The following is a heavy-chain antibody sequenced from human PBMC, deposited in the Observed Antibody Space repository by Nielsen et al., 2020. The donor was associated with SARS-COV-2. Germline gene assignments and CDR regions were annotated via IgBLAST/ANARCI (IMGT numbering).Heavy chain of an antibody. J-gene: IGHJ3*01. V-gene: IGHV1-69*06. CDR2: IIPIFGTA. CDR3: TREVYAFGRIIVTDALDP. D-gene: IGHD3-16*02. CDR1: GGTFSSYA. Sequence: SVKVSCKASGGTFSSYAISWVRQAPGQGLEWMGGIIPIFGTANYAQKFQGRVTITADKSTSTAYMELNSLTYDDTAVYYCTREVYAFGRIIVTDALDPWGQGTTVIVSA.